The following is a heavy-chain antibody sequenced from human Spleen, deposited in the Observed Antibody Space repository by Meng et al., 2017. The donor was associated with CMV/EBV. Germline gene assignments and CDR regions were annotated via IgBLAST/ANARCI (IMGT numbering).Heavy chain of an antibody. J-gene: IGHJ4*02. V-gene: IGHV3-23*01. Sequence: GESLKISCAVSGFTVSSNYMSWVRQAPGKGLEWVSAISGSGGSTYSADSVKGRFTISRDNSKNTLYLQMSSLRAEDTAVYYCAKDIKRWEAGTFDYWGQGTLVTVSS. D-gene: IGHD6-19*01. CDR2: ISGSGGST. CDR3: AKDIKRWEAGTFDY. CDR1: GFTVSSNY.